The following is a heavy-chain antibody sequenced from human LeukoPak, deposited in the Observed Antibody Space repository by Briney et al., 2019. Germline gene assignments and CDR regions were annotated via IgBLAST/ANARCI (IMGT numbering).Heavy chain of an antibody. V-gene: IGHV3-23*01. J-gene: IGHJ4*02. CDR1: GFTFSSYA. CDR2: ISGSGSVT. Sequence: GGSLRLSCAASGFTFSSYAMSWVRQAPGKGLEWVSGISGSGSVTYYADSVQGRFTISRDNSKNTLYLQMNSLRAEDTAIYYCAREPSQDCWGQGTLVTVSS. CDR3: AREPSQDC.